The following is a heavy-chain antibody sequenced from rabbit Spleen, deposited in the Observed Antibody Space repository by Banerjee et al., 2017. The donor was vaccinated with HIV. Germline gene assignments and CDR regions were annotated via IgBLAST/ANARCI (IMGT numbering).Heavy chain of an antibody. CDR2: IDIGSSGFT. V-gene: IGHV1S40*01. CDR1: GVSFSFSSY. D-gene: IGHD8-1*01. J-gene: IGHJ6*01. Sequence: ESGGGLVKPGASLTLTCTASGVSFSFSSYMCWVRQAPGKGLEWIACIDIGSSGFTYYANWAKGRFTISKTSSTTVTPQMTSLTAADTATYFCARDASTSFSTYGMDLWGPGTLVTVS. CDR3: ARDASTSFSTYGMDL.